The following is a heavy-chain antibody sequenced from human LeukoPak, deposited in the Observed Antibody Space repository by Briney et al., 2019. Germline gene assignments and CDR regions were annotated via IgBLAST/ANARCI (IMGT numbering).Heavy chain of an antibody. J-gene: IGHJ4*02. Sequence: PGGSLRLSCVVSGFTFSTYAMSWVRQAPGKGLEWVGRIKSKTDGGTTDYAAPVKGRFTISRDDSKNTLYLQMNSLKAEDTAVYYCSTTYYYDSSEGYWGQGTLVTVSS. CDR2: IKSKTDGGTT. D-gene: IGHD3-22*01. V-gene: IGHV3-15*01. CDR1: GFTFSTYA. CDR3: STTYYYDSSEGY.